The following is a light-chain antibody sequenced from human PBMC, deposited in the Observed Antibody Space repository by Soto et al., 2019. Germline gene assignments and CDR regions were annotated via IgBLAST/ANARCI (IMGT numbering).Light chain of an antibody. V-gene: IGKV3-20*01. CDR2: GAS. Sequence: EIVLTQSPGTLSLSPGERATLSCRASQSVSSSYLAWYQQKPGQAPRLLIYGASSRATGIPDRFSGRGSGTDFTLTISRLEAEDFAVYYCQQYGSSFGQGTKVEIK. CDR1: QSVSSSY. CDR3: QQYGSS. J-gene: IGKJ1*01.